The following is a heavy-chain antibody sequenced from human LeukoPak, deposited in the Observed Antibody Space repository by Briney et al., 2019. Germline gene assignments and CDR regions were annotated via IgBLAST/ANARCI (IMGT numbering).Heavy chain of an antibody. D-gene: IGHD2-2*02. CDR2: TYYTSKWSS. J-gene: IGHJ5*02. V-gene: IGHV6-1*01. Sequence: SQTLSLTCAISGDSVSSNSVAWNWIRQSPSRGLEWLGRTYYTSKWSSDYALSVKSRITITPDTSKNQFSLQLASVSPEDTAVYYCARGYLKPGFDHWGQGSLVTVSS. CDR3: ARGYLKPGFDH. CDR1: GDSVSSNSVA.